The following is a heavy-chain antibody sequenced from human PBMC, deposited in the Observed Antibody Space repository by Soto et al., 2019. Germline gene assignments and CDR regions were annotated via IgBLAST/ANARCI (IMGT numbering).Heavy chain of an antibody. V-gene: IGHV3-21*01. CDR3: AGGSVTMVRGFDGFDI. D-gene: IGHD3-10*01. CDR2: ISSSSSYI. CDR1: GFTFSGYS. J-gene: IGHJ3*02. Sequence: GGSLRLSCAASGFTFSGYSMNWVRQAPGKGLEWVSSISSSSSYIYNADSAKGRCTISRVNAKNALYLQMNSLRAEATAVYYCAGGSVTMVRGFDGFDIWGQGTMVTVSS.